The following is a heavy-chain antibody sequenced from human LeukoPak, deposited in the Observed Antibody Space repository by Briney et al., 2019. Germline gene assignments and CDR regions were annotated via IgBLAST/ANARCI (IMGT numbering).Heavy chain of an antibody. CDR3: ARSGSWYAFDI. J-gene: IGHJ3*02. V-gene: IGHV4-61*01. CDR1: GGSVSSGISY. D-gene: IGHD6-13*01. Sequence: SETLSLTCSVSGGSVSSGISYWSWIRQPPGEGLEWIAYISDSGGSDYDPSLRGRVTISLDTSKNQFSLRLTSVTAADTAVYYCARSGSWYAFDIWGQGTMVTVSS. CDR2: ISDSGGS.